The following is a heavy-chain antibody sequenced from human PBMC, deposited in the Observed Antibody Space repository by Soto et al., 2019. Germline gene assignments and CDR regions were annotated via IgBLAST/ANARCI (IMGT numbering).Heavy chain of an antibody. CDR2: MRGSGCST. CDR1: GFTFSSYA. CDR3: AKDKSGSYSDAFDI. D-gene: IGHD1-26*01. J-gene: IGHJ3*02. Sequence: GGSLRLSCAASGFTFSSYAMSWVRQAPGKGLEWVAAMRGSGCSTYYADSVKGRFTISRDNSKNTLYLQMNSLRAEDAAVYYCAKDKSGSYSDAFDIWGQGTMVTVSS. V-gene: IGHV3-23*01.